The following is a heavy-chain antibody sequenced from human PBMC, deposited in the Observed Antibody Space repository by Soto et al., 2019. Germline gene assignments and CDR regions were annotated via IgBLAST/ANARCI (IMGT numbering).Heavy chain of an antibody. CDR3: AVGQQLVIYYYYYGMDV. CDR2: LIPLVGTA. Sequence: SVKVSCKASGGTFSSYAISWVRKAPGQGLEWMGGLIPLVGTANYAQKFQGRVTITEDESTSTAYMELSSLSAEDTAVDYGAVGQQLVIYYYYYGMDVWGQGTTVTVSS. D-gene: IGHD6-13*01. J-gene: IGHJ6*02. V-gene: IGHV1-69*13. CDR1: GGTFSSYA.